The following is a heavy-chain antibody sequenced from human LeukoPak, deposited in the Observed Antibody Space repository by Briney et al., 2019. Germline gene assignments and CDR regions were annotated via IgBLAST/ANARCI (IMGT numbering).Heavy chain of an antibody. D-gene: IGHD2-15*01. CDR3: ARSRSGGRGGFDF. CDR2: ISYDEHLT. Sequence: GGSLRLSCAASGFIFKNYPIHWVRQAPGKGLEWVAVISYDEHLTYYSDSVKGRFTISRDNFKNMLYLQMNSLRLEDTAVYYCARSRSGGRGGFDFWGQGTLVSVSS. CDR1: GFIFKNYP. V-gene: IGHV3-30-3*01. J-gene: IGHJ4*02.